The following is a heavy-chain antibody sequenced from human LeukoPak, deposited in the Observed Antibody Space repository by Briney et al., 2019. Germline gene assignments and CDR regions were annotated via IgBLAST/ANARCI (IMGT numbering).Heavy chain of an antibody. CDR1: GYTFTSYY. J-gene: IGHJ4*02. CDR2: INPSGGST. D-gene: IGHD3-22*01. CDR3: ARGGSVIVVVIDFDY. Sequence: ASVKVSCQASGYTFTSYYMHWVRQAPGQGLEWMGIINPSGGSTSYAQKFQGRVTMTRDTSTSTVYMELSSLRSEDPAVYYCARGGSVIVVVIDFDYWGQGTLVTV. V-gene: IGHV1-46*01.